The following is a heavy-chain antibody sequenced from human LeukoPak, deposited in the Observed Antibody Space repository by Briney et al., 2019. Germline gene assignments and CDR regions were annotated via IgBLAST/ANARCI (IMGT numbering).Heavy chain of an antibody. Sequence: GGSLRLSCAASGFTVSSNYMSWVRQAPGKGLEWVSVIYSGGSTYYADSVKGRFTISRDNSKNTLYLQMNRLRAEDTAVYYCVRGVIAAAIFDFWGQGTLVTVSS. CDR1: GFTVSSNY. J-gene: IGHJ4*02. CDR3: VRGVIAAAIFDF. V-gene: IGHV3-53*01. CDR2: IYSGGST. D-gene: IGHD6-13*01.